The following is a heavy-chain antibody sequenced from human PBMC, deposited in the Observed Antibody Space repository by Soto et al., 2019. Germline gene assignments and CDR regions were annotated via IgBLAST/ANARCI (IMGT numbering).Heavy chain of an antibody. Sequence: GGSLRLSCAASGFTFSSYAMHWVRQAPGKGLEWVAVISYDGSNKYYADSVKGGFTIARDNSKNTLYLQMTSLRAEAAAVYYCAIERRPGHVVVVAATPDFWGQGTLVTVSS. V-gene: IGHV3-30-3*01. CDR2: ISYDGSNK. D-gene: IGHD2-15*01. CDR1: GFTFSSYA. CDR3: AIERRPGHVVVVAATPDF. J-gene: IGHJ4*02.